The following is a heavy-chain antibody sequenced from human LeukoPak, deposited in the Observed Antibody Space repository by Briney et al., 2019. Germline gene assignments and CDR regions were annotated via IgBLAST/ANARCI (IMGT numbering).Heavy chain of an antibody. Sequence: GGSLRLSCAASGFTFSNYAMHWVRQAPGKGLDWVAVISYDGNNKFYADSVKGRFTISRDTSKNTLYLQMNSLRAEDTAMFYCAGDLGVPHSAHYDILTGLDFWGQGTLVTVSS. V-gene: IGHV3-30*04. CDR3: AGDLGVPHSAHYDILTGLDF. D-gene: IGHD3-9*01. CDR1: GFTFSNYA. J-gene: IGHJ4*02. CDR2: ISYDGNNK.